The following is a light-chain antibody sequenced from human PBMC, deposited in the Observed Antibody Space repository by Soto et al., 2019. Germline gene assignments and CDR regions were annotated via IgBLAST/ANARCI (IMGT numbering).Light chain of an antibody. V-gene: IGLV2-8*01. Sequence: QSALTQPPSASGAPGQSVTISCTGTSSDVGGYNYVSWFQQHPGRAPKLMIYEVSKRPSGVPDRFSGSKSGNTASLTVSGPQAEEEAYYFCTSYAATYIVLVGGGTKLTVL. CDR3: TSYAATYIVL. CDR2: EVS. CDR1: SSDVGGYNY. J-gene: IGLJ2*01.